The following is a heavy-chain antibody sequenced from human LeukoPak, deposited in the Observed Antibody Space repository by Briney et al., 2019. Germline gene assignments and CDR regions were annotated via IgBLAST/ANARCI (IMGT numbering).Heavy chain of an antibody. J-gene: IGHJ5*02. D-gene: IGHD3-10*01. CDR3: ARGYEVRGVIITNWFDP. CDR1: GVSISSGGYS. V-gene: IGHV4-30-2*01. CDR2: IYHSGST. Sequence: SETLSLTCAVSGVSISSGGYSWSWLRQPPGKGLEWIGYIYHSGSTYYNPSLKSRITISVDRAKNQFSLKLSSVTAADTAVYYCARGYEVRGVIITNWFDPWGQGTLVTVSS.